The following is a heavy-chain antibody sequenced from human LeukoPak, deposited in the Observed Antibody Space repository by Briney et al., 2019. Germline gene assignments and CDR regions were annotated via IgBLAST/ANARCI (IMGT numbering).Heavy chain of an antibody. CDR1: GYSFTNYW. D-gene: IGHD4-11*01. Sequence: RGESLKISCKGSGYSFTNYWIGWVRQMPGKGLEWMGIINPGDSDTRYSPSLQGQVTLSADKSISTAYLQWSSLEASDTAIYYCARQGPTVTLDYWGQGTLVTVSS. CDR2: INPGDSDT. CDR3: ARQGPTVTLDY. V-gene: IGHV5-51*01. J-gene: IGHJ4*02.